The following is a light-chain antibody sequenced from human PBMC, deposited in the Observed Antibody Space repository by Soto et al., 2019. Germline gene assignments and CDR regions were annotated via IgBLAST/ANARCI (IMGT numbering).Light chain of an antibody. Sequence: EIVLTQSPGTLSLSPGERATLSCRASQSVSSSYLAWYQQKPGQAPRLLIYGASSRATGIPDRFSGSGSGTDFTLTISSWEPEDFVVYYCQEYGSSAWTFGQGTKVEIK. J-gene: IGKJ1*01. CDR1: QSVSSSY. V-gene: IGKV3-20*01. CDR3: QEYGSSAWT. CDR2: GAS.